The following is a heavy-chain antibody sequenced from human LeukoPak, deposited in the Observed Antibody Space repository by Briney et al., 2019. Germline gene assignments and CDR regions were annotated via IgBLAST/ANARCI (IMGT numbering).Heavy chain of an antibody. D-gene: IGHD3-22*01. Sequence: PSETLSLTCTVSGGSISSYYWSWIRQPPGKGLEWIGYIYSSGSTNYNSSLKSRVTISVDTSKNQFSLNLSSVTAADTAVFYCARTSYYYDSSRANYYFDYWGQGTLVTVSS. CDR1: GGSISSYY. CDR2: IYSSGST. V-gene: IGHV4-59*01. J-gene: IGHJ4*02. CDR3: ARTSYYYDSSRANYYFDY.